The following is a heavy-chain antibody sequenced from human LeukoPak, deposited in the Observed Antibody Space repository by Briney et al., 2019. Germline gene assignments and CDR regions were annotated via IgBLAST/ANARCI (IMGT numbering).Heavy chain of an antibody. Sequence: AGGSLRLSCAASGFTFSSYSMNWVRQAPGKGLEWVSSISSSSSYIYYADSVKGRFTISRDNAKNSLYLQMNSLRAEDTAVYYCACSQVAQGGNFDYWGQGTLVTVSS. CDR2: ISSSSSYI. CDR1: GFTFSSYS. D-gene: IGHD1-26*01. CDR3: ACSQVAQGGNFDY. V-gene: IGHV3-21*01. J-gene: IGHJ4*02.